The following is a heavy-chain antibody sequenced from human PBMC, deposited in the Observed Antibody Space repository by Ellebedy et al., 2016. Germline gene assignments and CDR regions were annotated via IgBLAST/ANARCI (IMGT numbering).Heavy chain of an antibody. CDR1: GLSLSSYW. CDR3: AVGRHGGFNGVDA. J-gene: IGHJ6*02. Sequence: GGSLRLXXEASGLSLSSYWVNWVRQAPGKGLEWVANIKQDGSEKYYGDSVKGRFTVSRDNAKDSVYLQMNILRADDTAVYYCAVGRHGGFNGVDAWGQGTTVTVSS. D-gene: IGHD2-15*01. V-gene: IGHV3-7*03. CDR2: IKQDGSEK.